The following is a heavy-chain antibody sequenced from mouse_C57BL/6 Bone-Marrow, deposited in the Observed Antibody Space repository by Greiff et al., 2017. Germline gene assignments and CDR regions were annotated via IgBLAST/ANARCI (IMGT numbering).Heavy chain of an antibody. Sequence: QVQLQQPGAELVKPGDSVKMSCKASGYTFTSYWITWVKQRPGQGLAWIGEIYPGSGRTNYNEKFKSKATLTVDTSSSTAYMQLSSLTSEDSAVYYCARGNYDYDRAFAYWGQGTLVTVSA. J-gene: IGHJ3*01. CDR2: IYPGSGRT. D-gene: IGHD2-4*01. V-gene: IGHV1-55*01. CDR1: GYTFTSYW. CDR3: ARGNYDYDRAFAY.